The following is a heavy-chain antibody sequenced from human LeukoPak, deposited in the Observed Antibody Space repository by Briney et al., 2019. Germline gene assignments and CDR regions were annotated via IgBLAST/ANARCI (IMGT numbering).Heavy chain of an antibody. V-gene: IGHV4-38-2*02. J-gene: IGHJ4*02. CDR1: GYSISSGYY. Sequence: SETLSLTCTVSGYSISSGYYWGWIRQPPGKGLEWIGSIYHSGSTYYNPSLKSRVTISVDTSKNQFSLKLSSVTAADTAVYYCTRDGGVLRYFDVDFDYWGQETLVTVSS. D-gene: IGHD3-9*01. CDR2: IYHSGST. CDR3: TRDGGVLRYFDVDFDY.